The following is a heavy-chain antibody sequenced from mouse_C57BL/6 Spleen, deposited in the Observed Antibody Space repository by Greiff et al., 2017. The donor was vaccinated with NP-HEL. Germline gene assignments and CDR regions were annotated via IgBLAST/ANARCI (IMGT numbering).Heavy chain of an antibody. J-gene: IGHJ1*03. V-gene: IGHV1-50*01. CDR2: IDPSDSYT. CDR1: GYTFTSYW. D-gene: IGHD1-1*01. CDR3: ARRGSSYWYFDV. Sequence: QVQLQQPGAELVKPGASVKLSCKASGYTFTSYWMQWVKQRPGQGLEWIGEIDPSDSYTNYNQKFKGKSTLTVDKSSSTAYMQLSSLTSEDSAVYYCARRGSSYWYFDVWGTGTTVTVSS.